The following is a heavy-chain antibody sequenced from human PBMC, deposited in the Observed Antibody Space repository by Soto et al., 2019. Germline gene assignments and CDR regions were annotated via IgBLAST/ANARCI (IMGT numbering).Heavy chain of an antibody. D-gene: IGHD5-18*01. CDR1: GGSITSYY. Sequence: PSETLSLTCTVSGGSITSYYWSWIRQPPRKGLEWIGYIFYIGSTNYNPSLKSRVTISVDTSKNQFSLNLRSVTAADTAVYYCARLWDTSCYYFDYWGHVLPVTV. V-gene: IGHV4-59*01. CDR2: IFYIGST. CDR3: ARLWDTSCYYFDY. J-gene: IGHJ4*01.